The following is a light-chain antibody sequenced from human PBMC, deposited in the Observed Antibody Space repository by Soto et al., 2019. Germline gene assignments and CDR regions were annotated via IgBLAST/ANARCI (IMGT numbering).Light chain of an antibody. Sequence: EIVMTQSPATLSVSPGERATLSCRASQSVSSNLAWYQQTPGQAPRLLIYGASTRATGIPARFSGSGSGTEFTLTISSLQSEDFAVYYCQQYNSWPPYTFGQGTKLVIK. J-gene: IGKJ2*01. CDR1: QSVSSN. V-gene: IGKV3-15*01. CDR2: GAS. CDR3: QQYNSWPPYT.